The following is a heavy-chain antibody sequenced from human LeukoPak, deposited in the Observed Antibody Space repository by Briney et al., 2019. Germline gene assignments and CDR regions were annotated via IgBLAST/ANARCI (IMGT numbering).Heavy chain of an antibody. CDR3: AKDISPGDGGSYPPTVFDY. CDR1: GFTFSTYS. D-gene: IGHD1-26*01. Sequence: GGSLRLSCAASGFTFSTYSMTWVRQAPGKGLEWVSSLSSSSSYIYYADSVKGRFTISRDNAKNSLYLQMNSLRAEDMALYYCAKDISPGDGGSYPPTVFDYWGQGTLVTVSS. J-gene: IGHJ4*02. CDR2: LSSSSSYI. V-gene: IGHV3-21*04.